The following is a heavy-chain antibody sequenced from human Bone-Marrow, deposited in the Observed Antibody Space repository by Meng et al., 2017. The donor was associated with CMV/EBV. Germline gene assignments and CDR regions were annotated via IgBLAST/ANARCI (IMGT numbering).Heavy chain of an antibody. CDR2: ISSSSSYI. CDR3: ARVVAAAGLDY. D-gene: IGHD6-13*01. J-gene: IGHJ4*02. V-gene: IGHV3-21*01. Sequence: GGFLRLSCAASGFTFSSYSMNWVRQAPGKGLEWVSSISSSSSYIYYADSVKGRFTISRDNAKNSLYLQMNSLRAEDTAVYYCARVVAAAGLDYWGQGTLVTVSS. CDR1: GFTFSSYS.